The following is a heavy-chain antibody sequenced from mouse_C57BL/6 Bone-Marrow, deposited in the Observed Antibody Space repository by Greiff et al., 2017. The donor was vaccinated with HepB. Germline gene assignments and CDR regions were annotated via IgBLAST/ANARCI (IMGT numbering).Heavy chain of an antibody. CDR2: IYPGSGST. D-gene: IGHD1-1*01. Sequence: VQLQQPGAELVKPGASVKMSCKASGYTFTSYWITWVKQRPGQGLEWIGDIYPGSGSTNYNEKFKSKATLTVDTSSSTAYMQLSSLTSEDSAVYYGASRIYYCGSSHAYWYFDVWGTGTTVTVAS. J-gene: IGHJ1*03. CDR3: ASRIYYCGSSHAYWYFDV. V-gene: IGHV1-55*01. CDR1: GYTFTSYW.